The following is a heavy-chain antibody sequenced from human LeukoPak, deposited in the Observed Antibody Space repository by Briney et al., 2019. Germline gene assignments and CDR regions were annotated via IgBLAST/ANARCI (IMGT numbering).Heavy chain of an antibody. V-gene: IGHV4-4*07. J-gene: IGHJ5*02. D-gene: IGHD3-22*01. CDR1: DGSISSNY. Sequence: PSETLSLTCTASDGSISSNYWSWIRQPAGKGLEWIGRIYSSGSTNYNPSLNPSLKSRVTMSVDTSKNQFSLKLSSVTAADTAVYYCARDRYDSVYNWFDPWGQGTLVTVSS. CDR2: IYSSGST. CDR3: ARDRYDSVYNWFDP.